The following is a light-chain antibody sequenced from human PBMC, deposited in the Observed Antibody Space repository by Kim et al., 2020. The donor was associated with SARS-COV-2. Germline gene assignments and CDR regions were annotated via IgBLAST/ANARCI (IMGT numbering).Light chain of an antibody. V-gene: IGKV3-11*01. CDR1: QSVRRF. CDR3: QQRVNWIT. J-gene: IGKJ5*01. CDR2: DAS. Sequence: SLSPGERATLSCRASQSVRRFLAWYQHKPGQAPRLLIYDASRRATGIPARFSGSGSGTDFTLTISRLEPADFAVYYCQQRVNWITFGQGTRLEI.